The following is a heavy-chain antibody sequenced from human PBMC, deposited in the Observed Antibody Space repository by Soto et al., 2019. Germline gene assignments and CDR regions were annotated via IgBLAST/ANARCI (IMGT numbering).Heavy chain of an antibody. V-gene: IGHV4-39*01. J-gene: IGHJ3*02. CDR2: IYYSGST. Sequence: SETLSLTCTVSGGSISSSSYYWGWIRQPPGKGLEWIGSIYYSGSTYYNPSLKSRVTISVDTSKNQFSLKLSSVTAADTAVYYCARTNDAFDIWGQGTMVTVSS. CDR3: ARTNDAFDI. CDR1: GGSISSSSYY.